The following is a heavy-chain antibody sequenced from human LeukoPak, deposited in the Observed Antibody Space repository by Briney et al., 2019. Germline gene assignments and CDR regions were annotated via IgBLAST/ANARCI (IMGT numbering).Heavy chain of an antibody. D-gene: IGHD6-13*01. CDR2: INHSGST. Sequence: GSLRLSCAASGFTFSSYSMNWVRQPPGKGLEWIGEINHSGSTNYNPSLKSRVTISVDTSKNQFSLKLSSVTAADTAVYYCARGGGSSWYQTWGQGTLVTVSS. V-gene: IGHV4-34*01. CDR1: GFTFSSYS. CDR3: ARGGGSSWYQT. J-gene: IGHJ5*02.